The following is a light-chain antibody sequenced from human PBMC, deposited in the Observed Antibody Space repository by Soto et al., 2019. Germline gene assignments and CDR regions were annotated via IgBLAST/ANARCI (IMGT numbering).Light chain of an antibody. CDR3: AAWDYSLNAYV. J-gene: IGLJ1*01. CDR1: RSNIGGYNY. V-gene: IGLV1-44*01. Sequence: QSVLTQPPSASGTPGQRVTISCSGGRSNIGGYNYVYWFQQYPGTAPKVLVYGDYQRPSGVPDRFSGSRSGTSASLAISGLQSQDEADYYCAAWDYSLNAYVFGTGTKLTVL. CDR2: GDY.